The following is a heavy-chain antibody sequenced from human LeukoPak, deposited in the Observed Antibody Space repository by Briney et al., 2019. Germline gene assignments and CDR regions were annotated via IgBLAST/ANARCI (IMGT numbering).Heavy chain of an antibody. D-gene: IGHD6-19*01. Sequence: GGSLRLSCAASELMFSSYAMSWVRQAPGKGLEWVSGISDDSGSTYYADSVRGRFTISRDNSKNTLYLQMNSLRVEDTAIYYCAKDQYSSGWYFDYWGQGTLVTVSS. CDR2: ISDDSGST. CDR3: AKDQYSSGWYFDY. V-gene: IGHV3-23*01. J-gene: IGHJ4*02. CDR1: ELMFSSYA.